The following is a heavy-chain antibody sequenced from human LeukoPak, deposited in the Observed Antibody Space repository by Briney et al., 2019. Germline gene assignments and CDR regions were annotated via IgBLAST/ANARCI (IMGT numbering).Heavy chain of an antibody. D-gene: IGHD4-11*01. J-gene: IGHJ5*01. V-gene: IGHV3-33*06. CDR1: GFTFSHYG. CDR3: AKDAQRGFDYSNSLES. Sequence: GRSLRLSCTTSGFTFSHYGMHWVRQAPGKGLEWVAVIWSDATNMYYGDSVKGRSTISRDNSKNTIYLQMNSLRVEDTAVYYCAKDAQRGFDYSNSLESWGQGTLVTVSS. CDR2: IWSDATNM.